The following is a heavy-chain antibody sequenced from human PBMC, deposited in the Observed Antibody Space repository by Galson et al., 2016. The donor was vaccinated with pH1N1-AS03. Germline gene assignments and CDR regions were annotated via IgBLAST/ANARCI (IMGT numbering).Heavy chain of an antibody. CDR2: IILSLGMT. V-gene: IGHV1-69*10. J-gene: IGHJ4*02. D-gene: IGHD1-7*01. CDR1: GGTFTSHA. CDR3: ARGGEFNYGTLDY. Sequence: SVKVSCKASGGTFTSHAVSWMRQAPGQGLEWMGGIILSLGMTHYARDFKDRGTFTADESATTAYMGLTSLRSEDTAVFYCARGGEFNYGTLDYWGQGSLVTVSS.